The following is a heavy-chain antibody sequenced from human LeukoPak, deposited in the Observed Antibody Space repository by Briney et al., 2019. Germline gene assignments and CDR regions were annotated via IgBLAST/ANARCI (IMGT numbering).Heavy chain of an antibody. CDR3: AREEDDGGYYYGMDV. J-gene: IGHJ6*02. V-gene: IGHV7-4-1*02. Sequence: ASVKVSCKASGYTFTSYAMNWVRQAPGQGLEWMGWINTNTGNPTYAQGFTGRFVFSLDTSVSTAYLQISSLKAEDTAVYYCAREEDDGGYYYGMDVWGQGTTVTVSS. CDR1: GYTFTSYA. D-gene: IGHD1-1*01. CDR2: INTNTGNP.